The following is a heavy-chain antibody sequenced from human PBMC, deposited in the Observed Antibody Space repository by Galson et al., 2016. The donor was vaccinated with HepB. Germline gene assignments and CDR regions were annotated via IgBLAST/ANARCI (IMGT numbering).Heavy chain of an antibody. CDR3: ARGNPQGQYYYYMDV. CDR2: FYSNENI. J-gene: IGHJ6*03. CDR1: GGSIRAYY. V-gene: IGHV4-4*07. Sequence: SETLSLTCTVSGGSIRAYYWNWIRHPVGKGLEWIGRFYSNENIKYSPSLQSRFTMSVDTFKHHISLNLNSVTAADTAVYYCARGNPQGQYYYYMDVWGRGTSVSVSS.